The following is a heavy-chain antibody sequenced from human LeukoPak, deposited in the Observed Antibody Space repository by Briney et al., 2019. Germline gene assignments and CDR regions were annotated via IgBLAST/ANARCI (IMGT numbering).Heavy chain of an antibody. D-gene: IGHD4-11*01. CDR3: ARASGDYSRRGEGFDP. Sequence: GASVKVSCKASGGTFSSYAISWVRQAPGQGLEWMGGIIPIFGTANYAQKFQGRVTITADESTSTAYMELSSLRSEDTAVYYCARASGDYSRRGEGFDPWGQGTLVTVSS. CDR1: GGTFSSYA. J-gene: IGHJ5*02. V-gene: IGHV1-69*13. CDR2: IIPIFGTA.